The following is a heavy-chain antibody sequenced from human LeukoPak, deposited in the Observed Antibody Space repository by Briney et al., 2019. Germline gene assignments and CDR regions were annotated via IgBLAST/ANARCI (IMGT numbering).Heavy chain of an antibody. Sequence: ASVKVSCKASGYTFTGYYMHWVRHAPGQGLEWMGWINPNSGGTNYAQKFQGRVTMTRDTSISTAYMELSRLRSDDTAVYYCARVSQLYLRGHAFDIWGQGTMVTVSS. CDR2: INPNSGGT. D-gene: IGHD1-7*01. CDR1: GYTFTGYY. CDR3: ARVSQLYLRGHAFDI. J-gene: IGHJ3*02. V-gene: IGHV1-2*02.